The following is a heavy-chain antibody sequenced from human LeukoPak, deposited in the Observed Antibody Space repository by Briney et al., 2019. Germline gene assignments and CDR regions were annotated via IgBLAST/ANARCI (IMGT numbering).Heavy chain of an antibody. CDR3: ARGYQLLWFGELFRSLFDY. J-gene: IGHJ4*02. V-gene: IGHV1-2*02. CDR1: AYTFTGYY. CDR2: INPNSGGT. Sequence: ASVKVSCKASAYTFTGYYMHWVRQAPGQGLEWMGWINPNSGGTNYAQKFQGRVTMTRDTSISTAYMELSRLRSDDTAVYYCARGYQLLWFGELFRSLFDYWGQGTLVTVSS. D-gene: IGHD3-10*01.